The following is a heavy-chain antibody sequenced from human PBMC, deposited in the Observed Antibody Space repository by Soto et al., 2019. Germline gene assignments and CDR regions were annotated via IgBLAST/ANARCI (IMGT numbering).Heavy chain of an antibody. J-gene: IGHJ6*02. Sequence: PGGSLRLSCAASGSTFSSYAMHWVRQAPGKGLEWVAVISYDGSNKYYADSVKGRFTISRDNSKNTLYLQMNSLRAEDTAVYYCARDQLVAGTGYYYYGMDVWGQGTTVTVSS. V-gene: IGHV3-30-3*01. CDR1: GSTFSSYA. D-gene: IGHD6-19*01. CDR2: ISYDGSNK. CDR3: ARDQLVAGTGYYYYGMDV.